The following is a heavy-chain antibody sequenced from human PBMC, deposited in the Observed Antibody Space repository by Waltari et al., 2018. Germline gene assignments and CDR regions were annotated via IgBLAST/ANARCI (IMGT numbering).Heavy chain of an antibody. Sequence: QLQLQESGPGLVKPSETLSLTCTVSGDSISSSSYYWGWIRQPPGKGLEWIGSIYYSGSTYYNPSLKSRVTISVDTSKNQFSLKLSSVTAADTAVYYCARVVTAAGADYWGQGTLVTVSS. D-gene: IGHD6-13*01. CDR2: IYYSGST. V-gene: IGHV4-39*07. J-gene: IGHJ4*02. CDR1: GDSISSSSYY. CDR3: ARVVTAAGADY.